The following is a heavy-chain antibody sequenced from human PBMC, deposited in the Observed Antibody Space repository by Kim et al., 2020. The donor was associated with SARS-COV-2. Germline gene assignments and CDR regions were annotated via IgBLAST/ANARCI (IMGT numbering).Heavy chain of an antibody. CDR1: GGSISSSSYY. CDR3: ARRVDFKGYYYMDV. D-gene: IGHD3-3*01. V-gene: IGHV4-39*01. CDR2: TYYSGST. J-gene: IGHJ6*03. Sequence: SETLSLTCTVSGGSISSSSYYWGWIRQPPGKGLEWIGSTYYSGSTYYNPSHKSRVTISVETSKNQFSLTRSSVTAADTAVYYCARRVDFKGYYYMDVWGKGTTVTVSS.